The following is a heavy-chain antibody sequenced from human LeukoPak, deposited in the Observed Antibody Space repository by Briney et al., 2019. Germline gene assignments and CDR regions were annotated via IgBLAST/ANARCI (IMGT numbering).Heavy chain of an antibody. CDR2: ISYDGSNK. D-gene: IGHD6-13*01. Sequence: GRSLRLSCAASGFTFSSYGMHWVRQAPGKGLEWVAVISYDGSNKYYADSVKGRFTISRDNAKNSLYLQMNSLRAEDTALYYCARDYSSTSGKHAFDIWGQGTMVTVSS. CDR3: ARDYSSTSGKHAFDI. J-gene: IGHJ3*02. V-gene: IGHV3-30*03. CDR1: GFTFSSYG.